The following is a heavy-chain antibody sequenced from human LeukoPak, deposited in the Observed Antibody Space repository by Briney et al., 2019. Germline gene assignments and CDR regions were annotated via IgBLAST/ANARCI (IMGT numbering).Heavy chain of an antibody. CDR3: ARDYYYYGMDV. Sequence: ASVKVSSKASGYTFTIYGISRVRQAPGQGLEWMGWISAYNGNTNYAQKLQGRVTMTTDTSTSTAYMELRSLRSDDTAVYYCARDYYYYGMDVWGQGTTVTVSS. CDR1: GYTFTIYG. V-gene: IGHV1-18*01. CDR2: ISAYNGNT. J-gene: IGHJ6*02.